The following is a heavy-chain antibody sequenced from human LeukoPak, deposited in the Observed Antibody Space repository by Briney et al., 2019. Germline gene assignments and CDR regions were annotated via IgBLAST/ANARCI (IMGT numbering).Heavy chain of an antibody. V-gene: IGHV5-51*01. D-gene: IGHD2-2*01. J-gene: IGHJ4*02. CDR2: IYPGDSDT. CDR1: GYSFTTYW. CDR3: ARRQGCSSTSCPPDS. Sequence: RESLKISCRGSGYSFTTYWIGWVRQMPGKGLEWMGIIYPGDSDTRYSPSFQGQVTMSADKSINTAYLQWSSLKASDTAMYYCARRQGCSSTSCPPDSWGQGTLVTVSS.